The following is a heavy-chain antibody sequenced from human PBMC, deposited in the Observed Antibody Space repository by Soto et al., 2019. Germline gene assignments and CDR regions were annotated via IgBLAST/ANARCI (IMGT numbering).Heavy chain of an antibody. CDR2: ISSSGSTI. Sequence: GGSLRLSCAASGLTSSSYEMNWVRQAPGKGLEWVSYISSSGSTIYYADSVKGRFTITRDNAKNSLYLQMNSLRAEDTAVYYCALFYYGMDVWGQGTTVTVSS. J-gene: IGHJ6*02. CDR1: GLTSSSYE. CDR3: ALFYYGMDV. V-gene: IGHV3-48*03.